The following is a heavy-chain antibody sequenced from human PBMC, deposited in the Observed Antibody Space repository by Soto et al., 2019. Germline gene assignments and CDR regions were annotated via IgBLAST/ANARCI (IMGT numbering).Heavy chain of an antibody. V-gene: IGHV4-34*01. CDR1: GGSFGGYY. CDR2: INHSGST. Sequence: PSETLSLTCAVYGGSFGGYYWSWIRQPPGKGLEWIGEINHSGSTNYNPSLKSRVTISVDTSKNQFSLKLSSVTAADTAVYYCARGQWGGSYLYYYYGMDVWGQGTTVTVSS. CDR3: ARGQWGGSYLYYYYGMDV. D-gene: IGHD1-26*01. J-gene: IGHJ6*02.